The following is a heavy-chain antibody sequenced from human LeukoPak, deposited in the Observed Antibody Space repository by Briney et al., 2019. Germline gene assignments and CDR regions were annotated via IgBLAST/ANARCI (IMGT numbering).Heavy chain of an antibody. CDR2: IYSGGST. D-gene: IGHD3-22*01. Sequence: PGGSLRLSCAASGFTVSSNYMSWVRQAPGKGLEWVSVIYSGGSTYYADSVKGRFTISRDNSKNTLYLQMNSLRAEDTAVYYCAKASAMIVVVSKHFDYRGQGTLVTVSS. CDR1: GFTVSSNY. J-gene: IGHJ4*02. V-gene: IGHV3-53*01. CDR3: AKASAMIVVVSKHFDY.